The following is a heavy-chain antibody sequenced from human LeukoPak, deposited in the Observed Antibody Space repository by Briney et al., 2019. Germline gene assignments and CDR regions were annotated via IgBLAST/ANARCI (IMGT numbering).Heavy chain of an antibody. CDR1: GGSFSGYY. CDR2: INHSGST. Sequence: PSETLSLTCAVYGGSFSGYYWSWIRQPPGKGLEWIGEINHSGSTNYNPSLKSRVTISVDTSKNQFSLKLSSVTAADTAVYYCASGPRYYYDSSAYFDYWGQGTLVTVSS. D-gene: IGHD3-22*01. J-gene: IGHJ4*02. CDR3: ASGPRYYYDSSAYFDY. V-gene: IGHV4-34*01.